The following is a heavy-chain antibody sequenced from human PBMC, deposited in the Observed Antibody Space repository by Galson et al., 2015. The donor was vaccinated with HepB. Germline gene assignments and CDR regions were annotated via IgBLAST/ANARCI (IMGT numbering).Heavy chain of an antibody. V-gene: IGHV3-48*02. D-gene: IGHD3-3*01. J-gene: IGHJ6*02. Sequence: SLRLSCAASGFTFSSYSMNWVRQAPGKGLEWVSYISSSSSTIYYADSVKGRFTISRDNAKNSLYLQMNSLRDEDTAVYYCARDLSGITIFGVVINRRDTWYGMDVWGQGTTVTVSS. CDR2: ISSSSSTI. CDR3: ARDLSGITIFGVVINRRDTWYGMDV. CDR1: GFTFSSYS.